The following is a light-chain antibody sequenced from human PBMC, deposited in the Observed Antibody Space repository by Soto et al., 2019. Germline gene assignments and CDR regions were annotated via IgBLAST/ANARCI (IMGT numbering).Light chain of an antibody. J-gene: IGLJ2*01. CDR1: SSNIGSDT. V-gene: IGLV1-44*01. CDR3: AAWDDSLNGHVV. Sequence: QSVLTQPPSASGTPGQRVTISCSGSSSNIGSDTVSWFHQLPGTAPKLLLYNNNQRPSGVPDRFSGSKSGTSASLAISGLQSEDEADYYCAAWDDSLNGHVVFGGGTKLTVL. CDR2: NNN.